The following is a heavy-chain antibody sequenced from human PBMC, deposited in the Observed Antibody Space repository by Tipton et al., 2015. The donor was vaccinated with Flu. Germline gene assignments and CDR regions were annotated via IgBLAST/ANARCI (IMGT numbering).Heavy chain of an antibody. J-gene: IGHJ4*02. Sequence: QLVQSGAEVKKPGASVKVSCKASGYTLTSYGISWVRQAPGQGLEWMGWISDYNGITTYAQNLQGRVTMTTDTSTNTAYMELRTLIPDDTAVYYCARPGGPAAINPFSYFDYWGQGTLVTVSS. CDR1: GYTLTSYG. V-gene: IGHV1-18*04. CDR3: ARPGGPAAINPFSYFDY. D-gene: IGHD2-2*01. CDR2: ISDYNGIT.